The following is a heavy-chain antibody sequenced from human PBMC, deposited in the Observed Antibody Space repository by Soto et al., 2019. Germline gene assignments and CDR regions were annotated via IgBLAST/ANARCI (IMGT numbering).Heavy chain of an antibody. J-gene: IGHJ4*02. CDR2: IYYSGST. V-gene: IGHV4-31*03. Sequence: PSETLSLTCTFSGCPLNSGCYFWSWIRQQPGKGQEWSGYIYYSGSTYYNPSLKSRVNISVDTSKNQFSLKLSSVTAADTAVYYCAREIVVARGASYFDFWVSGTLVIVFS. D-gene: IGHD2-2*01. CDR1: GCPLNSGCYF. CDR3: AREIVVARGASYFDF.